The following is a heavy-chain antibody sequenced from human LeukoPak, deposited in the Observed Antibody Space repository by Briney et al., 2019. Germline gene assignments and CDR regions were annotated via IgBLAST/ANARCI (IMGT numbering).Heavy chain of an antibody. D-gene: IGHD3-10*01. CDR2: ISYEGGTQ. J-gene: IGHJ5*02. Sequence: GGSLRLSCAASGVTLSPYGMHWVRQAPGKGLEWVAVISYEGGTQHYADSVKGRFIISRDNPRNTLYLQVNILRTEDTAVYYCAKEGTPQVSTWYDLWGQGTQVIVSS. V-gene: IGHV3-30*18. CDR3: AKEGTPQVSTWYDL. CDR1: GVTLSPYG.